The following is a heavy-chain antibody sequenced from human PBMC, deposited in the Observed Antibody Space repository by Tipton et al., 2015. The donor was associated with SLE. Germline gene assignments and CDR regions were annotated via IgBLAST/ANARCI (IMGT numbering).Heavy chain of an antibody. CDR2: IYYSGST. CDR1: GVSISSGGYS. Sequence: TLSLTCSVSGVSISSGGYSWTWIRQPPGKGLEWIGYIYYSGSTFNNPSLKSRLTISLDRSESQFSLKLNSVTAADTAVYYCARTFCTATTCYAGALEYWGQGTPVTVSS. D-gene: IGHD2-2*01. J-gene: IGHJ4*02. V-gene: IGHV4-30-2*01. CDR3: ARTFCTATTCYAGALEY.